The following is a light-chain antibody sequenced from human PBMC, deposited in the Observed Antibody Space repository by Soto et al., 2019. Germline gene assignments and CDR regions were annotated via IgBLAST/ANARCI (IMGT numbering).Light chain of an antibody. J-gene: IGKJ1*01. Sequence: DAVMTQSPLSLSVTLGQPASISCRSSHSLVYSDGNTYLNWFQQRPGQSPRRLIYKVSNRDSGVPDRFSGSGSGTDFTLKISSLQPDDFATYYCQHYNSYSEAFGQGTKVDIK. CDR3: QHYNSYSEA. CDR2: KVS. V-gene: IGKV2-30*01. CDR1: HSLVYSDGNTY.